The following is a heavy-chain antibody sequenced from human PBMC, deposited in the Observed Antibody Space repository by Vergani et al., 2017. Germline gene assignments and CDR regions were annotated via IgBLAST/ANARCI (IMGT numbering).Heavy chain of an antibody. J-gene: IGHJ4*02. CDR2: IYTGGST. CDR1: GGSISSYY. CDR3: ARQEADTLRS. V-gene: IGHV4-4*07. D-gene: IGHD2-15*01. Sequence: QVQLQESGPGLVKPSETLSLTCTVSGGSISSYYWSWIRQLAGKGLEWIGRIYTGGSTNYNPSLKGRVTMSVDTSKIQVSLKRSYLTAADTALYFCARQEADTLRSWGQGTLVTVSA.